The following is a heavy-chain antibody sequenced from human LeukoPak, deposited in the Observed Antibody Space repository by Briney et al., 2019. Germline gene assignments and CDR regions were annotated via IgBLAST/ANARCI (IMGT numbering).Heavy chain of an antibody. CDR1: GGSISSGGYY. D-gene: IGHD1-7*01. V-gene: IGHV4-39*01. CDR3: ARHYAMYNWNYNWFDP. CDR2: IYYSGST. J-gene: IGHJ5*02. Sequence: SETLSLTCTVSGGSISSGGYYWSWIRQHPGKGLEWIGYIYYSGSTYYNPSLKSRVTISVDTSKNQFSLKLSSVTAADTAVYYCARHYAMYNWNYNWFDPWGQGTLVTVSS.